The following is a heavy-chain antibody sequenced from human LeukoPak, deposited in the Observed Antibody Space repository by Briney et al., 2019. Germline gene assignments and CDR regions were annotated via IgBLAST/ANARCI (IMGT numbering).Heavy chain of an antibody. CDR2: ISSDGTNK. Sequence: GGSLRLSCATSGFTFSSYAMHWVRQAPGKGLEWVALISSDGTNKYYADSVKGRFTISRDNSKNTLYLQMNSLRAEDTAVFYCARDMEQGLVRLVGNLGQGTLVTVSS. D-gene: IGHD6-19*01. J-gene: IGHJ4*02. CDR1: GFTFSSYA. V-gene: IGHV3-30*04. CDR3: ARDMEQGLVRLVGN.